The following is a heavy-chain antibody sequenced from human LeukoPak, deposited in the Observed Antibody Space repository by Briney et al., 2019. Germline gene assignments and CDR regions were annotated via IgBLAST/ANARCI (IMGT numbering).Heavy chain of an antibody. V-gene: IGHV4-59*08. CDR1: GGSISSYY. Sequence: SETLSLTCTVSGGSISSYYWSWIRQPPGKGLEWIGYIYYSGSTNYNPSLKSRVTISVDTSKNQFSLKLSSVTAADTAVYYCARHAVRAAPVGFWSATNWFDPWGQGTLVTVSS. J-gene: IGHJ5*02. CDR3: ARHAVRAAPVGFWSATNWFDP. CDR2: IYYSGST. D-gene: IGHD3-10*01.